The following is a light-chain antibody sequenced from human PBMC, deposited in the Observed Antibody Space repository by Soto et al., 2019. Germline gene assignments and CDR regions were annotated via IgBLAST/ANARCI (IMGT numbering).Light chain of an antibody. V-gene: IGKV3-11*01. Sequence: EIVLTQSPATLSLSPGERATLSCRASQSVSSYLAWYQQKPGQAPRLLIYDASNRATGIPARFSGSGSGTDVTLTISSLEPEDFAVYYCQQSSNWQLTFGQGTKVEIK. CDR1: QSVSSY. J-gene: IGKJ1*01. CDR2: DAS. CDR3: QQSSNWQLT.